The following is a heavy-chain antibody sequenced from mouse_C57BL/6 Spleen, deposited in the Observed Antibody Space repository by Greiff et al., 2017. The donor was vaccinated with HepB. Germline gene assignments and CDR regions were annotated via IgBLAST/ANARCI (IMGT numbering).Heavy chain of an antibody. Sequence: EVKLMESGGGLVKPGGSLKLSCAASGFTFSDYGMHWVRQAPEKGLEWVAYISSGSSTIYYADTVKGRFTISRDNAKNTLFLQMTSLRSEDTAMYYGAGAWFAYWGQGTLVTVSA. CDR2: ISSGSSTI. J-gene: IGHJ3*01. CDR3: AGAWFAY. V-gene: IGHV5-17*01. CDR1: GFTFSDYG.